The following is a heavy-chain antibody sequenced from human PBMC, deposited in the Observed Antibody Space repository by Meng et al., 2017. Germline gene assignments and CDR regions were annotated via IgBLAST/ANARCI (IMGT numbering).Heavy chain of an antibody. Sequence: GESLKISCAASGFTFSSYAMSWVRQAPGKGLEWVSAISGSGGSTYYADSVKGRFTISRDNSKNTLYLQMNSLRAEDTAVYYCAKARVLWFGESSDYWGQGTLVTFSS. CDR1: GFTFSSYA. J-gene: IGHJ4*02. CDR2: ISGSGGST. D-gene: IGHD3-10*01. V-gene: IGHV3-23*01. CDR3: AKARVLWFGESSDY.